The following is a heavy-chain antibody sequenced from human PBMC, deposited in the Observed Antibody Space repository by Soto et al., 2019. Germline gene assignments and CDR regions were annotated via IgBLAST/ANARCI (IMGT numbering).Heavy chain of an antibody. CDR2: INPSGGST. J-gene: IGHJ4*02. CDR1: GGTFSSYA. CDR3: ASPTSNDYGDFGLDY. Sequence: ASVKVSCKASGGTFSSYAISWVRQAPGQGLEWMGIINPSGGSTSYAQKFQGRVTMTRDTSTSTVYMELSSLRSEDTAVYYCASPTSNDYGDFGLDYWGQGTLVTVSS. D-gene: IGHD4-17*01. V-gene: IGHV1-46*03.